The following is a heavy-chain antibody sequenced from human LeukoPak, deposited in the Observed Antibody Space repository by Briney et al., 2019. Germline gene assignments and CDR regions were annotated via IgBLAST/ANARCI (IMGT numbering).Heavy chain of an antibody. D-gene: IGHD2-15*01. Sequence: GGSLRLSCAASGFAFSPYAMNWVRQAPGKGLEWISFITGDSNTIYYADSMKGRFTVSRDNAENSLYLQMNSLSAEDTAVYYCARDRMGGSFDYWGQGTLVTVSS. CDR2: ITGDSNTI. V-gene: IGHV3-48*01. CDR1: GFAFSPYA. CDR3: ARDRMGGSFDY. J-gene: IGHJ4*02.